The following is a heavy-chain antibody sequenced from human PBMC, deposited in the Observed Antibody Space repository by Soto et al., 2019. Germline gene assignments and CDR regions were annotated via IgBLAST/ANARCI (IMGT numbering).Heavy chain of an antibody. V-gene: IGHV3-33*01. J-gene: IGHJ3*02. CDR3: ARDAGQLRYFDWLLSGGDAFDI. CDR2: IWYDGSNK. CDR1: GFTFSSYG. Sequence: PGGSLRLSCAASGFTFSSYGMHWVRQAPGKGLEWVAVIWYDGSNKYYADSVKGRFTISRDNSKNTLYLQMNSLRAEDTAVYYCARDAGQLRYFDWLLSGGDAFDIWGQGTMVTVSS. D-gene: IGHD3-9*01.